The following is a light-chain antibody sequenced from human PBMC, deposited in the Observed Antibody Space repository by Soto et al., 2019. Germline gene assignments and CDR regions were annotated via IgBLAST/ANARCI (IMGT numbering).Light chain of an antibody. J-gene: IGKJ1*01. CDR3: QQYTNWPPGP. CDR2: AVS. Sequence: IGMTQSPVTLSVSPGEGATLFCRASQSVRNNLAWYQQKPGLAPRLLLYAVSTRATGVPARFSGNGSETEFTLTISSLRYEDFALYYCQQYTNWPPGPFGQGTKVDIK. CDR1: QSVRNN. V-gene: IGKV3-15*01.